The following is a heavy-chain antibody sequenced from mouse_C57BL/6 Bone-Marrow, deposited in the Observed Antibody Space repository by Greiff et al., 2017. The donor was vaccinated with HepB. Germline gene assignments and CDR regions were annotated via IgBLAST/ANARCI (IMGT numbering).Heavy chain of an antibody. CDR1: GYTFTGYW. J-gene: IGHJ4*01. Sequence: VQLQQSGAELMKPGASVKLSCKATGYTFTGYWIEWVKQRPGHGLEWIGEILPGSGITNYNEKFKGKATFTADTSSNTAYMQLSSLTTEDSAIYYCARSLTVVDYYAMDYWGQGTSVTVSS. CDR2: ILPGSGIT. V-gene: IGHV1-9*01. D-gene: IGHD1-1*01. CDR3: ARSLTVVDYYAMDY.